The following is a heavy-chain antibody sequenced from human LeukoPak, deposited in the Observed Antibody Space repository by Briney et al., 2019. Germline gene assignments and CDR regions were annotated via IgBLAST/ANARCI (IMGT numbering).Heavy chain of an antibody. CDR2: ISGSGGST. Sequence: GGSLRLSCAASGFTFTSYAMSWVRQAPGKGLEWVSAISGSGGSTYYADSVKGRFTISRDNSKNTLYLQMNSLRAEDTAVYYCAKALYSSSWYHSHYFDYWGQGTLVTVSS. J-gene: IGHJ4*02. CDR3: AKALYSSSWYHSHYFDY. D-gene: IGHD6-13*01. V-gene: IGHV3-23*01. CDR1: GFTFTSYA.